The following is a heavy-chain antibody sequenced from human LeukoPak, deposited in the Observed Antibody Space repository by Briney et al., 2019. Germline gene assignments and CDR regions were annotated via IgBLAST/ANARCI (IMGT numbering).Heavy chain of an antibody. CDR1: GFTFSSYE. CDR3: EGTYYYDSSDDY. CDR2: ISGSGFST. D-gene: IGHD3-22*01. J-gene: IGHJ4*02. V-gene: IGHV3-23*01. Sequence: PGGSLRLSCAASGFTFSSYEMNWVRQAPGKGLEWVSAISGSGFSTYYADSVKGRFTISRDNSKNTLYLQMNSLRAEDTAVYYCEGTYYYDSSDDYWGQGTLVTVSS.